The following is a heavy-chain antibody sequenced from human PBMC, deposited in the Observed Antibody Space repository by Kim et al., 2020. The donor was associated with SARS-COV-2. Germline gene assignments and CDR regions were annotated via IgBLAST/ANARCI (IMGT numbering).Heavy chain of an antibody. CDR3: ARASKGRDYDFWSGYYTIYGMDV. CDR1: GFTFSSYD. CDR2: IGTAGDT. V-gene: IGHV3-13*04. D-gene: IGHD3-3*01. J-gene: IGHJ6*02. Sequence: GGSLRLSCAASGFTFSSYDMHWVRQATGKGLEWVSAIGTAGDTYYPGSVKDRFTISRENAKNSLYLQMNSLRAGDTAVYYCARASKGRDYDFWSGYYTIYGMDVWGQGTTVTVSS.